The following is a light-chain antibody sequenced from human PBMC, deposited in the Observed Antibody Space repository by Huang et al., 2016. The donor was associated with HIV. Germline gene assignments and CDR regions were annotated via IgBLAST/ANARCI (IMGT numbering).Light chain of an antibody. V-gene: IGKV1-9*01. CDR1: QGIGTF. CDR2: AAS. CDR3: QQLNSYPLT. J-gene: IGKJ4*01. Sequence: IQLTQSPSSLSASVGDRVTIACRASQGIGTFLAWYQQKPGKAPKRLIEAASTLQRGVPSSVSGGGSGTNFTLTISSLQPEDFATYYCQQLNSYPLTFGGGTEVEIK.